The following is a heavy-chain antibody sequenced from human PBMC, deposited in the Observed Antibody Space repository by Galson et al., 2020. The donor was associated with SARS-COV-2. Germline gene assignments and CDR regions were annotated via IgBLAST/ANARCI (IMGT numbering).Heavy chain of an antibody. CDR2: IKQDGSEK. J-gene: IGHJ4*02. CDR1: GFTFSSYW. Sequence: TGGSLRLSCAASGFTFSSYWMSWVRQAPGKGLEWVANIKQDGSEKYYVDSVKSRFTISRDNAKNSLFLQMNSLRAEDTAVYYCARDKVVGATLFDYWGQGTLVTVSS. CDR3: ARDKVVGATLFDY. V-gene: IGHV3-7*05. D-gene: IGHD1-26*01.